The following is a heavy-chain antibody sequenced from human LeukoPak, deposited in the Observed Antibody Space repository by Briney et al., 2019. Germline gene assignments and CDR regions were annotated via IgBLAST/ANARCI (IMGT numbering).Heavy chain of an antibody. V-gene: IGHV3-21*01. J-gene: IGHJ4*02. CDR3: ARDPLPLG. CDR1: AFPFGDYA. D-gene: IGHD7-27*01. Sequence: GGSLRLSCTTSAFPFGDYAISWVRQAPGKGLEWVSSISSSSSYIYYADSVKGRFTISRDNAKNSLYLQMNSLRAEDTAVYYCARDPLPLGWGQGTLVTVSS. CDR2: ISSSSSYI.